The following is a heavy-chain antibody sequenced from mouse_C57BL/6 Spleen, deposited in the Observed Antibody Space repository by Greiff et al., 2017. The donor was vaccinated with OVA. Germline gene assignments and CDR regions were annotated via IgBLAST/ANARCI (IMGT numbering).Heavy chain of an antibody. CDR1: GFNIKDSY. CDR3: AYGSSLYYAMDD. Sequence: VQLQQSGAELVKPGASVQLSCTASGFNIKDSYMHWVKQRTEQGLEWIGRIDPEDGEPKSAPQFQGKATITADPSSNTAYLQLSRLTSEDTAVYYCAYGSSLYYAMDDWGQGTSVTVSS. J-gene: IGHJ4*01. V-gene: IGHV14-2*01. D-gene: IGHD1-1*01. CDR2: IDPEDGEP.